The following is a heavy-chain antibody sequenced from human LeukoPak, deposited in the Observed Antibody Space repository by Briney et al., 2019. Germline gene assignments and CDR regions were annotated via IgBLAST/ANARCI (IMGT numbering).Heavy chain of an antibody. CDR2: INHSGST. V-gene: IGHV4-34*01. CDR1: GGSFSGYR. D-gene: IGHD3-3*01. CDR3: ARGGREIIGARRFKPGNWFDP. Sequence: PSETLSLTCAVYGGSFSGYRWTWIRPPRGKGLEWVGEINHSGSTNYNPSLGRRVTISQDTSQNQFSLNLNSVTAADTAVYYCARGGREIIGARRFKPGNWFDPWGQGTLVTVSS. J-gene: IGHJ5*02.